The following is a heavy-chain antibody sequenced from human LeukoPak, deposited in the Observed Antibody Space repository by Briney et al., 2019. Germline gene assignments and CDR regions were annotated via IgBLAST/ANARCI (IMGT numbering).Heavy chain of an antibody. Sequence: ASVKVSCKASGGTFISYAISWVRQAPGQGLEWMGRIIPIFGIANYAQKFQGRVTITADKSTSTAYMELSSLRSEDTAVYYCARDLDIVVVPAAYNWFDPWGQGTLVTVSS. CDR3: ARDLDIVVVPAAYNWFDP. J-gene: IGHJ5*02. V-gene: IGHV1-69*04. D-gene: IGHD2-2*03. CDR2: IIPIFGIA. CDR1: GGTFISYA.